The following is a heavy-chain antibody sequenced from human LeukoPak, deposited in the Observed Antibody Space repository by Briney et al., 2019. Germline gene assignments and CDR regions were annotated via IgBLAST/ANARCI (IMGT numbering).Heavy chain of an antibody. CDR3: ARGRGCSGGSCYPSRGWFDP. CDR1: GGSFSGYY. V-gene: IGHV4-34*01. J-gene: IGHJ5*02. D-gene: IGHD2-15*01. Sequence: SETLSLTCAVYGGSFSGYYWSWIRQPPGKGLEWIGEINHSGSTNYNPSLKSRVTISVDTSKNQFSLKLSSVTAADTAVYYCARGRGCSGGSCYPSRGWFDPWGQGTLVTVSS. CDR2: INHSGST.